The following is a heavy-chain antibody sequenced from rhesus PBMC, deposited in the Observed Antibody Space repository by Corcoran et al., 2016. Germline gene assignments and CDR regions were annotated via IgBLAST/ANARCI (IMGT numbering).Heavy chain of an antibody. J-gene: IGHJ4*01. D-gene: IGHD3-28*01. V-gene: IGHV2-174*02. CDR2: IYWNNDK. Sequence: QVTLKESGPALVKPTQTLTLTCPFSGFSLSPRGMGVGWIRQPSRKSLEWLAHIYWNNDKYCRTSLNSRRTLSKYTSNSQVVLTMTNRDPLATATDDWAHYYEHDFDYWGQGGLVTFSS. CDR1: GFSLSPRGMG. CDR3: AHYYEHDFDY.